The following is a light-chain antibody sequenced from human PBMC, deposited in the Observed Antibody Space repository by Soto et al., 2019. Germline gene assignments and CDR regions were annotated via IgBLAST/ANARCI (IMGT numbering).Light chain of an antibody. J-gene: IGKJ2*01. V-gene: IGKV2-28*01. CDR3: MQALQTPPYT. CDR1: QSLLHSNGYNY. CDR2: LGS. Sequence: DIVMTQSPLSLPVTPGEPASISCRSSQSLLHSNGYNYLDWYLQNPGQSPQLLLYLGSNRASEVPVRFSGIGSGTDVTLKSSRVEAEDVGVYYCMQALQTPPYTFGQGTKLEIK.